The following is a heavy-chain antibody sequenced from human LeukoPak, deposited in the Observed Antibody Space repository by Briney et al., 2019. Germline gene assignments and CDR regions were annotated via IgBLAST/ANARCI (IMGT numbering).Heavy chain of an antibody. CDR1: GFTFSSYG. J-gene: IGHJ4*02. V-gene: IGHV3-23*01. Sequence: GGSLRLSCAASGFTFSSYGMNWVRQAPGKGLEWVSGISDGGSSTYYADSVKGRFTISRDNSKNTLYLQMNSLTAEDTAVYYCAKRVRYGSGNYHFDHWGQGTLVTVSS. CDR3: AKRVRYGSGNYHFDH. CDR2: ISDGGSST. D-gene: IGHD3-10*01.